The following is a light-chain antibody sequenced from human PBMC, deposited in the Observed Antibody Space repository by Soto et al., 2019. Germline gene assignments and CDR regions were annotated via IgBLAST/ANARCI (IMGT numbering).Light chain of an antibody. CDR2: STS. CDR1: QSVXGNY. J-gene: IGKJ1*01. CDR3: QQCGSVPGT. V-gene: IGKV3-20*01. Sequence: IVMTQSPGTLSLSLGDSATLSCRASQSVXGNYPHWYQQKPGQAPRLRXVSTSSMATGSPDRLIGGGSGTDFTLTISRLEPEDFAVYYCQQCGSVPGTFGQGTKVDIK.